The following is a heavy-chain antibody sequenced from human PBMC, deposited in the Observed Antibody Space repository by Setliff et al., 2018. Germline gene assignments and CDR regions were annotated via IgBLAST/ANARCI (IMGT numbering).Heavy chain of an antibody. CDR1: GGTFSSYA. CDR2: ISPILGMA. J-gene: IGHJ6*02. Sequence: GASVKVSCKASGGTFSSYAISWVRQAPGQGPEWMGGISPILGMANYAQKFQGRVTITADEATSTAYMELSSLRSEDTAVYYCARGVPAATNLESYGMDVWGQGTTVTVSS. V-gene: IGHV1-69*10. CDR3: ARGVPAATNLESYGMDV. D-gene: IGHD2-2*01.